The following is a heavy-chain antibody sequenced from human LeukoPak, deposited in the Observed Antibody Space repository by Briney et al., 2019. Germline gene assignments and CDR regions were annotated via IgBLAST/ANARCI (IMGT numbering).Heavy chain of an antibody. D-gene: IGHD1-26*01. V-gene: IGHV4-4*07. CDR1: DDSITSYY. CDR2: FSVTGNT. Sequence: SETLSLTCTVSDDSITSYYWSWIRQPAGKGLEWIGRFSVTGNTNYNPSLKSRVTLSVDTSKNQFSLKLSSVTAADSAMYYCARTSGSYFDFWGQGTLVTVSS. CDR3: ARTSGSYFDF. J-gene: IGHJ4*02.